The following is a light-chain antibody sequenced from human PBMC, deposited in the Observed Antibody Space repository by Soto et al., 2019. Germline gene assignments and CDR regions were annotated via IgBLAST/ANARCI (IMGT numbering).Light chain of an antibody. J-gene: IGLJ1*01. CDR1: SSDVGGYDF. CDR3: SSCAGSNTLYV. CDR2: EVT. V-gene: IGLV2-8*01. Sequence: QSALTQPPSASGSPGQSLTISCAGTSSDVGGYDFVSWYQHHPGKAPKLMIYEVTKRPSGVPDRFSGSKSGNTASLTVSGLQAEDEADYYCSSCAGSNTLYVFGTGTKLTVL.